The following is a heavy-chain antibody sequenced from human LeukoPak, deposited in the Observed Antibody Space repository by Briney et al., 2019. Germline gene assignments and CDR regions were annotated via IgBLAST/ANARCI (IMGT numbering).Heavy chain of an antibody. Sequence: PGGSLRLSCAASGFTFSSYSMNWVRQAPGKGLEWVSSISSSSSYIYYADSVKGRFTISRDNAKNSLYLQMNSLRAEDTAVYYCARDTHPRFDIVVVPAAIRGYYYYGMDVWGQGTTVTVSS. CDR2: ISSSSSYI. D-gene: IGHD2-2*02. V-gene: IGHV3-21*01. CDR1: GFTFSSYS. J-gene: IGHJ6*02. CDR3: ARDTHPRFDIVVVPAAIRGYYYYGMDV.